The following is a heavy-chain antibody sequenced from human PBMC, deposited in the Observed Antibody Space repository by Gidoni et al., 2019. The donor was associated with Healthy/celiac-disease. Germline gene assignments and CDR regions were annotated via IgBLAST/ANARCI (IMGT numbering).Heavy chain of an antibody. J-gene: IGHJ6*02. CDR2: IKSKTDGGTT. CDR1: GFTFSNAW. CDR3: TTAEYYYDSSGYYYYYGMDV. D-gene: IGHD3-22*01. V-gene: IGHV3-15*01. Sequence: EVQLVESGGGLVKPGGSLRLSCAASGFTFSNAWMSWVRQAPGKGLEWVGRIKSKTDGGTTDYAAPVKGRFTISRDDSKNTLYLQMNSLKTEDTAVYYCTTAEYYYDSSGYYYYYGMDVWGQGTTVTVSS.